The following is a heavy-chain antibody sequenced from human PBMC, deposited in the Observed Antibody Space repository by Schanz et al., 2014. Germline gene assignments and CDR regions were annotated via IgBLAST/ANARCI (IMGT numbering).Heavy chain of an antibody. CDR2: IIPILGIA. CDR3: ARDPIFSMVRGVIIDSYYYGMDV. V-gene: IGHV1-69*08. J-gene: IGHJ6*02. D-gene: IGHD3-10*01. CDR1: GGTFNSYT. Sequence: QVQLVQSGAEVKKPGSSMKVSCKASGGTFNSYTINWVRQAPGQGLEWMGRIIPILGIANYAQKFQGRVTITADRSTSTAYMELSSLRSDDTAVFYCARDPIFSMVRGVIIDSYYYGMDVWGQGTTVTVSS.